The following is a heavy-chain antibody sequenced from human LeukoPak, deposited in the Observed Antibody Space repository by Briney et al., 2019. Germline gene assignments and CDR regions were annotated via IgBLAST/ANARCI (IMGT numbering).Heavy chain of an antibody. Sequence: ASVKVSCKASGGTSSSYAISWVRQAPGQGLEWMGGIIPIFGTANYAQKFQGRVTITTDESTSTAYMELSSLRSEDTAVYYCARGGLITGTAMDVWGKGTTVTVSS. J-gene: IGHJ6*03. D-gene: IGHD1-7*01. CDR1: GGTSSSYA. CDR2: IIPIFGTA. V-gene: IGHV1-69*05. CDR3: ARGGLITGTAMDV.